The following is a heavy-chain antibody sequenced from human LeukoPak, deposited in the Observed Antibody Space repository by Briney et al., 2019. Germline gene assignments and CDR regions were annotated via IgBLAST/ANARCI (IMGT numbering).Heavy chain of an antibody. CDR1: GFTFSSYS. CDR2: ISSSSSYI. D-gene: IGHD3-22*01. Sequence: GGSLRLSCAASGFTFSSYSMNRVRQAPGKGLEWVSSISSSSSYIYYADSVKGRFTISRDNANNSLYLQMNSLRAEDTAVYYCAREGGYYDLGVYWGQGTLVTVSS. CDR3: AREGGYYDLGVY. V-gene: IGHV3-21*01. J-gene: IGHJ4*02.